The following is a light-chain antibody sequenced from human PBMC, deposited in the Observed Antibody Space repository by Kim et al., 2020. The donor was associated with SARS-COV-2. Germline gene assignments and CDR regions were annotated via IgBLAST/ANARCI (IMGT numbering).Light chain of an antibody. J-gene: IGLJ1*01. CDR3: ISYTTTPL. CDR2: AVS. Sequence: SAARSITLSCSGTSSAVGASYTVSWYQQHPGKAPKLIIYAVSQRPSEISNRFSGSKSGNTASLTISGLQAEDEADYYCISYTTTPLFGSGTKVTVL. V-gene: IGLV2-14*04. CDR1: SSAVGASYT.